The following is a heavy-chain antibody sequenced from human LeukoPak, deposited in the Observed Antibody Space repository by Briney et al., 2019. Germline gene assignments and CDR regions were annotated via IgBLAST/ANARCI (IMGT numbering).Heavy chain of an antibody. D-gene: IGHD1-26*01. J-gene: IGHJ4*02. CDR1: GFTVSRTW. V-gene: IGHV3-7*01. Sequence: GGSLRLSCAASGFTVSRTWMAWVRQAPGKGLEWVANINQDASMRQYVDSVKGRFTISRDNAKNSLDLQMNSLRVEDTAVYYCARDQSGSLDYWGQGTLVTVSS. CDR3: ARDQSGSLDY. CDR2: INQDASMR.